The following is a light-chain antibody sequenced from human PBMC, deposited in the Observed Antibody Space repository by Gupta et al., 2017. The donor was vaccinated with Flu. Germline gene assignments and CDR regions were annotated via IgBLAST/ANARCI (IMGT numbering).Light chain of an antibody. CDR2: ATS. V-gene: IGKV3-20*01. CDR1: QSVNRNF. CDR3: QQGGNSPLT. J-gene: IGKJ4*01. Sequence: EIVLTQSPGTLSLSPGERATLSCGASQSVNRNFLAWYQQKPGQAPSLLIYATSRRATGIPDRFSGDGSGTDFTLTISRLEPEDFALYYCQQGGNSPLTFGGGTXVEIK.